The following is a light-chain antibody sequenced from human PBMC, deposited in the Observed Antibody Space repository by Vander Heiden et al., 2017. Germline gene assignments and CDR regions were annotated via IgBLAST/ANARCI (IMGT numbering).Light chain of an antibody. V-gene: IGKV1-5*01. Sequence: DIQMTQSPSTLSASVGDRVTITCRASQSISSWLAWYQQKPGKAPKLLIYDASSLQSGVPSRFSGSGSGTYFSLTFSSLQSDDFATYYCQQYNRYSRTFGQGTKVEIK. CDR2: DAS. J-gene: IGKJ1*01. CDR3: QQYNRYSRT. CDR1: QSISSW.